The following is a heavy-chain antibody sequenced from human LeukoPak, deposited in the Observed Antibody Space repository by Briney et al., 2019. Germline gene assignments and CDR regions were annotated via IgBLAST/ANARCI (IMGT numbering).Heavy chain of an antibody. Sequence: ASVKVSCKASGGTFSSYAISWVRQAPGQGLEWMGWINPNSGGTNYAQKFQGRVTMTRDTSISTAYMELSSLRSDDTAVYYCAREKGFGELLFDYWGQGTLVTVSS. D-gene: IGHD3-10*01. CDR2: INPNSGGT. CDR3: AREKGFGELLFDY. CDR1: GGTFSSYA. J-gene: IGHJ4*02. V-gene: IGHV1-2*02.